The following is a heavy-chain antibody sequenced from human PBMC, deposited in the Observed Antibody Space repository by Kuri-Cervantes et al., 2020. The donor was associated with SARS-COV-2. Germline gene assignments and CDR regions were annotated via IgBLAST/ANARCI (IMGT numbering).Heavy chain of an antibody. J-gene: IGHJ4*02. V-gene: IGHV3-53*01. D-gene: IGHD6-19*01. CDR1: GFTVSSNY. CDR2: SYSGGST. Sequence: GESLKISCAASGFTVSSNYMSWVRQAPGKGLEWVSVSYSGGSTYYADSVKGRFTISRDNSKNTLYLQMNSLTAEDTAVYYCAREFFNGSGWYSWGQGTLVTVSS. CDR3: AREFFNGSGWYS.